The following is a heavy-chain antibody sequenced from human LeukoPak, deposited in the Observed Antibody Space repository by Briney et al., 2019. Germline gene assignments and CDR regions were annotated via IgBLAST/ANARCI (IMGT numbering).Heavy chain of an antibody. CDR3: ASGGNPNPFDY. CDR1: GYTFTSYD. J-gene: IGHJ4*02. Sequence: ASVKASCKASGYTFTSYDINWVRQATGQGLEWMGWMNPNSGNTGYAQKFQGRVTITRNTSISTAYMELSSLRSEDTAVYYCASGGNPNPFDYWGQGTLVTVSS. V-gene: IGHV1-8*03. D-gene: IGHD4-23*01. CDR2: MNPNSGNT.